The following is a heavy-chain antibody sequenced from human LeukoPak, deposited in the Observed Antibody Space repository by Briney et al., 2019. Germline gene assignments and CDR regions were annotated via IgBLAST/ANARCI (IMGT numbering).Heavy chain of an antibody. CDR1: GFTFSSYW. CDR2: IKQDGSEK. D-gene: IGHD3-10*01. CDR3: AREVEVRGPPFDY. J-gene: IGHJ4*02. Sequence: GGSLRLSCAASGFTFSSYWMSWVRQAPGKGLEWVANIKQDGSEKYYVDSVKGRFTISRDNAKNSLYLQMNSLRAEDTAVYYCAREVEVRGPPFDYWGQGTLVTVSS. V-gene: IGHV3-7*01.